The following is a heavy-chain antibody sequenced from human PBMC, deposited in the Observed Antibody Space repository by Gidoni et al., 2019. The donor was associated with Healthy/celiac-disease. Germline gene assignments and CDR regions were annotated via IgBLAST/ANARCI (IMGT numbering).Heavy chain of an antibody. CDR3: ARDWDCSGGSCYHPATSDYGMDV. J-gene: IGHJ6*02. V-gene: IGHV3-21*01. D-gene: IGHD2-15*01. CDR1: GFPFRSAN. Sequence: EVQLVESGGGLVKPGVSLRLSCAAVGFPFRSANLTGVPQAPGKGLEWVSSSSSISSYIYYADSVKGRFTISRDNAKNSLYLQMNSLRAEDTAVYYCARDWDCSGGSCYHPATSDYGMDVWGQGTTVTVSS. CDR2: SSSISSYI.